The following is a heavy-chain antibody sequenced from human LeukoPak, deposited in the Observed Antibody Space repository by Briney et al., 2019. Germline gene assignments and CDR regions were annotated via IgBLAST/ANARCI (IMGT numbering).Heavy chain of an antibody. D-gene: IGHD3-10*01. CDR3: ATGKSYYYGSGSYLDY. Sequence: ASVKVSCKVSGYTLTELSIHWVRQAPGKGLEWMGGFDPEDGETIYAQKFQGGVTMTEDTSTDTAYMELSSLRSEDTAVYYCATGKSYYYGSGSYLDYWGQGTLVTVSS. V-gene: IGHV1-24*01. CDR2: FDPEDGET. CDR1: GYTLTELS. J-gene: IGHJ4*02.